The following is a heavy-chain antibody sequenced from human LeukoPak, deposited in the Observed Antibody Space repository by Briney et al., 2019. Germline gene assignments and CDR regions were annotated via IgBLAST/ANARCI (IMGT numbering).Heavy chain of an antibody. Sequence: PGGSLRLSCAASGFTFGDHYMDWVRQAPGKGLEWVGRTRNKANSYTTEYAASVKGRFTISRDDSKNSLYLQMNSLKTEDTAVYYCAKSRPYYYGSGSDNWFDPWGQGTLVTVSS. J-gene: IGHJ5*02. V-gene: IGHV3-72*01. CDR3: AKSRPYYYGSGSDNWFDP. CDR1: GFTFGDHY. CDR2: TRNKANSYTT. D-gene: IGHD3-10*01.